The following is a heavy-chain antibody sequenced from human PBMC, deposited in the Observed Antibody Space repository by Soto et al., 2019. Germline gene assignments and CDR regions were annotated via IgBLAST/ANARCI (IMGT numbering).Heavy chain of an antibody. V-gene: IGHV3-33*01. D-gene: IGHD3-22*01. J-gene: IGHJ3*02. CDR3: ARVSNYYDSSGYYPDAFDI. CDR2: IWYDGSNK. CDR1: GFTFSSYG. Sequence: LRLSCAASGFTFSSYGMHWVRQAPGKGLEWVAVIWYDGSNKYYADSVKGRFTISRDNSKNTLYLQMNSLRAEDTAVYYCARVSNYYDSSGYYPDAFDIWGQGTMVTVSS.